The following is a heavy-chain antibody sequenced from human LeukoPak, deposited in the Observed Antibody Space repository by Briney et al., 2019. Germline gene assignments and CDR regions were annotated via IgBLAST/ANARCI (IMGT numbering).Heavy chain of an antibody. CDR3: ARDHTWAFDY. CDR1: GDSVSTNNVG. CDR2: TCYSSKCFD. J-gene: IGHJ4*02. V-gene: IGHV6-1*01. D-gene: IGHD7-27*01. Sequence: PSQTLSLTCAISGDSVSTNNVGWNWIGQSPSRDLVWLRKTCYSSKCFDYYVVSVKSRITINPDTSQNQLSLQLNSVTTGDSAEYYCARDHTWAFDYWGRGTLVTVSS.